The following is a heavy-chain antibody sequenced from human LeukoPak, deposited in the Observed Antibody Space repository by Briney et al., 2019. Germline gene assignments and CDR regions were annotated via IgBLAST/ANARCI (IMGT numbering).Heavy chain of an antibody. V-gene: IGHV3-21*01. CDR2: TTFSGDST. J-gene: IGHJ4*02. CDR3: ARDRQSGSHLNFFDY. CDR1: GFTFNSYA. D-gene: IGHD1-26*01. Sequence: GGPLRLSCTASGFTFNSYAMNWVRQAPGKGLEWVSSTTFSGDSTYYGDSVKGRFTVSRDNARNSLSLQMNSLRVEDTAVYYCARDRQSGSHLNFFDYWGQGALVTVSS.